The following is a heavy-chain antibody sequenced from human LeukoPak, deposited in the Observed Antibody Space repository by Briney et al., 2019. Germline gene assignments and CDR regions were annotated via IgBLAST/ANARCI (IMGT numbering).Heavy chain of an antibody. Sequence: GESLKISCKGSGYSFTSYWIGWGRQMPGKGLEWMGIIYPGDSDTRYSPSFQGQVTIPADKSISTAYLQWSSLKASDTAMYYCARLEVPALWSPFDYWGQGTLVTVSS. CDR2: IYPGDSDT. CDR3: ARLEVPALWSPFDY. J-gene: IGHJ4*02. D-gene: IGHD2-2*01. CDR1: GYSFTSYW. V-gene: IGHV5-51*01.